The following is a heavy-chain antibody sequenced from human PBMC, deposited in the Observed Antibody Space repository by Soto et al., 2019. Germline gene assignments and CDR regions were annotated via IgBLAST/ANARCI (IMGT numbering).Heavy chain of an antibody. CDR2: INPNSGGT. J-gene: IGHJ5*02. CDR1: GYTFTGYY. Sequence: ASVKVSFKASGYTFTGYYMHWVRQAPGQGLEWMGWINPNSGGTNYAQKFQGRVTMTRDTSISTAYMEPSRLRSDDTAVYYCARAKGFLEGHNWFDPWGQGTLVTVSS. CDR3: ARAKGFLEGHNWFDP. V-gene: IGHV1-2*02. D-gene: IGHD3-3*01.